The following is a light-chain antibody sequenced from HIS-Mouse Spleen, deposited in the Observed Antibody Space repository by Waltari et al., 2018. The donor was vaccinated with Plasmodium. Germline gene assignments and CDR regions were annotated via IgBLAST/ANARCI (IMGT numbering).Light chain of an antibody. Sequence: EIVLTQSPGTLSLSPGERANLSCRASQSVSSSYLAWYQQKPGQAPRLLIYGASSRATGIPDRFSGSGSGTDFTLTISRLEPEDFAVYYCQQYGSSPQITFGGGTKVEIK. CDR3: QQYGSSPQIT. J-gene: IGKJ4*01. V-gene: IGKV3-20*01. CDR1: QSVSSSY. CDR2: GAS.